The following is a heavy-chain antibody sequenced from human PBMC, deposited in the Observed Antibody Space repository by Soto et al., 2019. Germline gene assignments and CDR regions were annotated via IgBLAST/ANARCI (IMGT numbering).Heavy chain of an antibody. CDR3: ARTTPNIWFGELGFDP. Sequence: PSETLSLTCAVYGESFSGYYWSWIRQPPGKGLEWIGEINHSGSTNYNPSLKSRVTISVDTSKNQFSLKLSSVTAADTAVYYCARTTPNIWFGELGFDPWGQGTLVTVSS. D-gene: IGHD3-10*01. CDR2: INHSGST. J-gene: IGHJ5*02. V-gene: IGHV4-34*01. CDR1: GESFSGYY.